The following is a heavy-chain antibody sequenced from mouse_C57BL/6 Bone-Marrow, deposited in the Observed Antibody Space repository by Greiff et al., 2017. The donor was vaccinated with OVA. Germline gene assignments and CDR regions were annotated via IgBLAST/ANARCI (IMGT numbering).Heavy chain of an antibody. V-gene: IGHV1-69*01. CDR3: ARPHYYGSKYYFDY. J-gene: IGHJ2*01. CDR2: IDPSDSYT. D-gene: IGHD1-1*01. CDR1: GYTFTSYW. Sequence: VQLQQSGAELVMPGASVKLSCKASGYTFTSYWMHWVKQRPGQGLEWIGEIDPSDSYTNYNQKFKGKSTLTVDKSSSTAYMQLSSLTSEDSAVYYCARPHYYGSKYYFDYWGQGTTLTVSS.